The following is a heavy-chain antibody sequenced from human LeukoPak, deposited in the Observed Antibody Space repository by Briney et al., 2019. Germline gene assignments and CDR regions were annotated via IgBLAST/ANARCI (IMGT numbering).Heavy chain of an antibody. D-gene: IGHD4/OR15-4a*01. Sequence: SETLSLTCTVSGGSISSSSYYWGWIRQPPGKGLEWIGNIYYSGGTYYNPSLKSRVTISVATSKNQCSLKLSSVTAADTAVYYCARLRLGDYYFDYWGQGTLVTVSS. CDR1: GGSISSSSYY. CDR3: ARLRLGDYYFDY. J-gene: IGHJ4*02. CDR2: IYYSGGT. V-gene: IGHV4-39*01.